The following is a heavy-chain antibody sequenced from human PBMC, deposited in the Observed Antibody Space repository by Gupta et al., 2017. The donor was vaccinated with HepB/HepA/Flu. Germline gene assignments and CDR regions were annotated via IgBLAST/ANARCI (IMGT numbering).Heavy chain of an antibody. J-gene: IGHJ4*02. CDR2: VSYDGNTK. CDR1: GFSFSRYA. Sequence: QVQLVESGGGVVQPGRSLRLSCVTSGFSFSRYAMHWVRQAPGKGLEWVAVVSYDGNTKYYADSGKGRFTISRDKSQNTLYLQMEGLRDEDTAVFYCLKEFRQQLDTSYFDFWGQGTLVQVS. D-gene: IGHD6-13*01. V-gene: IGHV3-30*18. CDR3: LKEFRQQLDTSYFDF.